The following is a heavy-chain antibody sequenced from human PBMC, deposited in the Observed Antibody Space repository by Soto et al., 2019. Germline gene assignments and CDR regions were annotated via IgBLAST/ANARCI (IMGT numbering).Heavy chain of an antibody. Sequence: SVKVSCKASGFTFTSSAVQWVRQARGQRLEWIGWIVVGSGNTNYAQKFQERVTITRDMSTSTAYMELSSLRSEDTAVYYCANGGYSYGSLFDYWGQGTLVTVSS. V-gene: IGHV1-58*01. D-gene: IGHD5-18*01. CDR3: ANGGYSYGSLFDY. J-gene: IGHJ4*02. CDR1: GFTFTSSA. CDR2: IVVGSGNT.